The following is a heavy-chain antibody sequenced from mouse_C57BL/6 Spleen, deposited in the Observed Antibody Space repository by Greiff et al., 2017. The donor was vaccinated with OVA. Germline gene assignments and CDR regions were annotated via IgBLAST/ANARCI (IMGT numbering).Heavy chain of an antibody. D-gene: IGHD1-1*01. CDR2: ISNGGGST. J-gene: IGHJ3*01. V-gene: IGHV5-12*01. CDR3: ARSGSSPAGCAY. Sequence: EVHLVESGGGLVQPGGSLKLSCAASGFTFSDYYMYWVRQTPEKRLEWVAYISNGGGSTYYPDTVKGRFTFSRDNAKNTLYLQMSRLKSEDTAMYYCARSGSSPAGCAYWGQGTLVTVSA. CDR1: GFTFSDYY.